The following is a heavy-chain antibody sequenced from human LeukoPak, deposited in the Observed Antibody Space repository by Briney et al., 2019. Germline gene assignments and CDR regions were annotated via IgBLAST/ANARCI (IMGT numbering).Heavy chain of an antibody. Sequence: PGGSLRLSCAASGFTFSDYYMSWIRQAPGKGLDWVSYISSSGSTIYYADSVKGRFTISRDNAKNSLYLQMNSLRAEDTAVYYCAREKESIAVAGGFDYWGQGTLVTVSS. J-gene: IGHJ4*02. D-gene: IGHD6-19*01. CDR2: ISSSGSTI. CDR3: AREKESIAVAGGFDY. CDR1: GFTFSDYY. V-gene: IGHV3-11*01.